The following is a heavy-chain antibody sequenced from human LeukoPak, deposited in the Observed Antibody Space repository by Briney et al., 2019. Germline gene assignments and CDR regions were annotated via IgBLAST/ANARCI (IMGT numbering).Heavy chain of an antibody. CDR3: ARVITMVRMFDP. V-gene: IGHV4-59*01. CDR1: GGSISSYY. D-gene: IGHD3-10*01. J-gene: IGHJ5*02. Sequence: PSETLSLTCTVSGGSISSYYWSWIRQPPGKGLEWIGYIYYSGSTNYNPSLKSRVTISVDTSKNQFSLKLSSVTAADTAVYYCARVITMVRMFDPWGQGTLVTVSS. CDR2: IYYSGST.